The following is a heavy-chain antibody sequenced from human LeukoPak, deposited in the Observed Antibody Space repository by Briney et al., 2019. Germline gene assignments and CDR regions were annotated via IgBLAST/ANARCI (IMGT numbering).Heavy chain of an antibody. Sequence: GGSLRLSCVVSGFTFNRCWMNWVRQAPGKGLEWVAHINPDGRDTYYVDSVKGRFTISRDNAQNSMYLQMNSLRVEDTAVYYCTSWGDTTAEYYQRWGQGTLVTVSS. CDR3: TSWGDTTAEYYQR. CDR1: GFTFNRCW. V-gene: IGHV3-7*01. J-gene: IGHJ1*01. CDR2: INPDGRDT. D-gene: IGHD2-21*02.